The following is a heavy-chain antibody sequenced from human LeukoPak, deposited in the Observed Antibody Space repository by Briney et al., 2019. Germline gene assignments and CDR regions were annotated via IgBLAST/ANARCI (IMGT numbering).Heavy chain of an antibody. V-gene: IGHV5-51*01. CDR2: IYPADSDT. CDR3: ARQSRDGSKTRGYYFDF. Sequence: GESLKISCQVSGSIFTHYWIGWVRPMPGNGLESMGIIYPADSDTKYSPSFQGQVTISADKSINTVYLQWSSLKASDTAMYYCARQSRDGSKTRGYYFDFWGQGTLVTVSS. CDR1: GSIFTHYW. D-gene: IGHD3-10*01. J-gene: IGHJ4*02.